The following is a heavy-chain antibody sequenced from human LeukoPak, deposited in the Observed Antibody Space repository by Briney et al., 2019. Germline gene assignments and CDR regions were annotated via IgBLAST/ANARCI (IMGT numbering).Heavy chain of an antibody. CDR3: AGHRGFGESGTQKFDN. J-gene: IGHJ4*02. CDR2: IIPIFGTA. CDR1: GGTFSSYA. V-gene: IGHV1-69*13. D-gene: IGHD3-10*01. Sequence: SVKVSCKASGGTFSSYAISWVRQAPGQGLEWMGGIIPIFGTANYAQKFQGRVTITADESTSTAYMELSSLRSEDTAVYYCAGHRGFGESGTQKFDNWGQGTLVTVSS.